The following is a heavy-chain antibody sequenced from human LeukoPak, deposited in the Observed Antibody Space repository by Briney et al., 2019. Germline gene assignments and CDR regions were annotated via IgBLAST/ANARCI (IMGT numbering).Heavy chain of an antibody. V-gene: IGHV6-1*01. CDR1: GDSVSSNSAA. CDR3: AGRVPYTSSWFGDYFDY. D-gene: IGHD6-13*01. CDR2: TYYRSQWYN. J-gene: IGHJ4*02. Sequence: SQTLSLTCAISGDSVSSNSAAWNWIRQSPSRGLEWLGRTYYRSQWYNDYAPSVKSRISINPDTDKNHFSLHLSSVTPEDTAVYYCAGRVPYTSSWFGDYFDYWGQGILVTVSS.